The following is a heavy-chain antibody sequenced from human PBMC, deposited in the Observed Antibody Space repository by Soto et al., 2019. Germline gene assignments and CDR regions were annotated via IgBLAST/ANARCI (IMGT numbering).Heavy chain of an antibody. CDR2: IIPIFGTA. V-gene: IGHV1-69*06. Sequence: SVKVSCKASGCTFSSYAISWVRQAPGQGLEWMGGIIPIFGTANYAQKFQGRVTITADKSTSTAYMELSSLRSEDTAVYYCANGVAAAGSTFDYWGQGTLVTVSS. D-gene: IGHD6-13*01. J-gene: IGHJ4*02. CDR1: GCTFSSYA. CDR3: ANGVAAAGSTFDY.